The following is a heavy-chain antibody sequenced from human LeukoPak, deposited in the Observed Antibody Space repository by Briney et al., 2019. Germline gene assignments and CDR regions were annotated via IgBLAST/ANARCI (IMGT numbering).Heavy chain of an antibody. CDR1: GFTVSSNY. D-gene: IGHD1-7*01. CDR2: IYSGGST. CDR3: AKVDWNYESFDY. J-gene: IGHJ4*02. Sequence: GGSLRLSCAASGFTVSSNYMSWVRQAPGKGLEWVSVIYSGGSTYYADSVKGRFTISRDNSKNTLYLQMNSLRAEDTAVYYCAKVDWNYESFDYWGQGTLVTVSS. V-gene: IGHV3-53*01.